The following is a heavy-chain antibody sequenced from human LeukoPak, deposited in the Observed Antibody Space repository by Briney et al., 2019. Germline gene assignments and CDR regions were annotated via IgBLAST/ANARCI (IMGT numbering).Heavy chain of an antibody. J-gene: IGHJ3*02. V-gene: IGHV4-39*07. CDR3: ARRPRSRYYYDSSGYYAFDI. D-gene: IGHD3-22*01. CDR1: GSSVSSDTHY. Sequence: PSETLSLTCTVSGSSVSSDTHYWGWIRQPPGKGLEWIVSIYYSGSTYYNPYVKSRVTISVDTSKNQFSLKLSSVTAADTAVYYCARRPRSRYYYDSSGYYAFDIWGQGTMVTVSS. CDR2: IYYSGST.